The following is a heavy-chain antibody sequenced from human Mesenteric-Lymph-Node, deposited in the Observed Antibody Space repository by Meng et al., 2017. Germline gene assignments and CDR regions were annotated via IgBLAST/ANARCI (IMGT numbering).Heavy chain of an antibody. J-gene: IGHJ5*02. CDR3: ARDLYCSGGSCYSDDRFDP. CDR2: ISSSSSYI. D-gene: IGHD2-15*01. CDR1: GFPFRSYS. Sequence: ESLKISCSASGFPFRSYSMNLVRQAPGKGLEWVSSISSSSSYIYYADSVKGRFTISRDNAKNSLYLQMNSLRAEDTAVYYCARDLYCSGGSCYSDDRFDPWGQGTLVTVSS. V-gene: IGHV3-21*01.